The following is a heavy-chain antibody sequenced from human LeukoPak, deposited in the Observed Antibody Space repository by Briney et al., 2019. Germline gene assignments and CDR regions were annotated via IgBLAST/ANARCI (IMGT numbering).Heavy chain of an antibody. CDR3: AKQYYDFWSGYSARPGSLALTTRDPPYFDY. V-gene: IGHV3-23*01. D-gene: IGHD3-3*01. CDR1: GFTFSSYA. Sequence: GGSLRLSCAASGFTFSSYAMSWVRQAPGKGLEWVSAISGSGGSTYYADSVKGRFTISRDNAKNSVSLQMNSLRAEDTAVYYCAKQYYDFWSGYSARPGSLALTTRDPPYFDYWGQGTLVTVSS. CDR2: ISGSGGST. J-gene: IGHJ4*02.